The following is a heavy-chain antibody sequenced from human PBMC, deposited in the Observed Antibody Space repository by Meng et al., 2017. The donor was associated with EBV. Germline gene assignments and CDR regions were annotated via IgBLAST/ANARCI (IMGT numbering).Heavy chain of an antibody. D-gene: IGHD1/OR15-1a*01. CDR2: LIPAGGNT. J-gene: IGHJ4*02. Sequence: QVQLVQYGAEVKKPGASVKFSCKDSRYTLPSYYLHWVRQAPGQGLEWMGILIPAGGNTNYAQKFRGRFTMTRDTSTSTVYMDLSILTSEDTAVYYCVRELVGGTFDYWGQGTLVTVSS. V-gene: IGHV1-46*01. CDR3: VRELVGGTFDY. CDR1: RYTLPSYY.